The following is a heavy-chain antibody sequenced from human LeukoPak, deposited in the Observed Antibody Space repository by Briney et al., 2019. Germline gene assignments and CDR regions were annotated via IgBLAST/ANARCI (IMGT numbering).Heavy chain of an antibody. Sequence: SQTLSLTCTVSGGSISSGGYYWSWIRQHPGKGLEWIGYIYYSGSTYYNPSLKSRVTISVGTSKNQFSLKLSSVTAADTAVYYCARGTGEDIVVVPDNNWFDPWGQGTLVTVSS. CDR3: ARGTGEDIVVVPDNNWFDP. CDR1: GGSISSGGYY. D-gene: IGHD2-2*01. V-gene: IGHV4-31*03. J-gene: IGHJ5*02. CDR2: IYYSGST.